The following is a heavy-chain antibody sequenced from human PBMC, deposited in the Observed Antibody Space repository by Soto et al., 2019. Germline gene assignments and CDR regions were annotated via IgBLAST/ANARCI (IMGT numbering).Heavy chain of an antibody. Sequence: SETLSLTCTVSGGSINSGGYYWSWIRHHPGKGLEWIGHISYSGTTYYNPSLKSRLLVSLDTSKNQFSLELRSVTSADTAVFYCAGLYPYESSGYHLNYWGQGALVTVSS. CDR1: GGSINSGGYY. CDR2: ISYSGTT. V-gene: IGHV4-31*03. D-gene: IGHD3-22*01. CDR3: AGLYPYESSGYHLNY. J-gene: IGHJ4*02.